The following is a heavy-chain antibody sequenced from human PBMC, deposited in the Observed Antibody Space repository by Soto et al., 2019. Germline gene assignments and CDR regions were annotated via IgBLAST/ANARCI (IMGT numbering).Heavy chain of an antibody. J-gene: IGHJ4*02. D-gene: IGHD5-12*01. V-gene: IGHV3-30*18. CDR2: ISYDGSNK. Sequence: PGGSQSLSCAASGFTFGSYGMHWVRQAPGKGLEWVAVISYDGSNKYYADSVKGRFTISRDNSKNTLYLQMNSLRAEDTAVYYCAKEGYNPGNYFDYWGQGTLVTVSS. CDR1: GFTFGSYG. CDR3: AKEGYNPGNYFDY.